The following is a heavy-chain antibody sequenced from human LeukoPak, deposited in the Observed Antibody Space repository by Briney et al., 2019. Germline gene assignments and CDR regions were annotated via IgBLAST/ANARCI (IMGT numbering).Heavy chain of an antibody. CDR1: GYTFTSYD. V-gene: IGHV1-8*03. D-gene: IGHD3-22*01. CDR3: ATNPPSTMIVVDKTGSLGY. CDR2: MNPNSGNT. J-gene: IGHJ4*02. Sequence: ASVKVSCKASGYTFTSYDINWVRQATGQGLEWMGWMNPNSGNTGYAQKFQGRVTITRNTSISTAYMELSSLRSEDTAVYYCATNPPSTMIVVDKTGSLGYWGQGTLVTVSS.